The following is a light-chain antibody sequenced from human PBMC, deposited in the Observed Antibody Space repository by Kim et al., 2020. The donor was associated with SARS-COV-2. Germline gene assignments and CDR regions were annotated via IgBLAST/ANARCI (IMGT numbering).Light chain of an antibody. CDR1: SRHSSCP. V-gene: IGLV4-69*01. Sequence: SVKLTCTLRSRHSSCPIAWYQQQPEKGPRYLMKLNSDGSHSKGDGIPDRFSGSSSGAERYLTISSLQSEDEADYYCQTWGTGIRVFGGGTQLTVL. CDR3: QTWGTGIRV. CDR2: LNSDGSH. J-gene: IGLJ3*02.